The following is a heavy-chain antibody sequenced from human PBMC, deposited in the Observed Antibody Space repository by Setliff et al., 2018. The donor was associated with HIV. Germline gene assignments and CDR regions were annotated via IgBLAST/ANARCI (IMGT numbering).Heavy chain of an antibody. Sequence: ASVKVSCKASGYTFINYDIYWVRQTTGQGLEWMGWMNPDSGNTGYAQKFQGRVTMTRNTSISTAYMDLSSLRSEDTAVYYCVRELHGGYFDYWGQGTLVTVSS. J-gene: IGHJ4*02. D-gene: IGHD2-15*01. CDR2: MNPDSGNT. V-gene: IGHV1-8*02. CDR3: VRELHGGYFDY. CDR1: GYTFINYD.